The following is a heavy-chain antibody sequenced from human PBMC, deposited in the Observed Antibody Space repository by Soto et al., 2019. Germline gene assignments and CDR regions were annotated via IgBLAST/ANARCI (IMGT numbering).Heavy chain of an antibody. D-gene: IGHD3-22*01. Sequence: GGSLRLSCAASGFTFSSYAMHWVRQAPGKGLEWVAVISYDGSNKYYADSVKGRFTISRDNSKNTLYLQMNSLRAEDTAVYYCARDRYYYDSSAGPHDYWGKGTTVTVSS. CDR3: ARDRYYYDSSAGPHDY. CDR1: GFTFSSYA. J-gene: IGHJ6*04. CDR2: ISYDGSNK. V-gene: IGHV3-30-3*01.